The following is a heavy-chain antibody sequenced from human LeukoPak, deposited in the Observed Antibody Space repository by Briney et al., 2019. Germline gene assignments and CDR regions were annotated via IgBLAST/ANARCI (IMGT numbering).Heavy chain of an antibody. J-gene: IGHJ5*02. D-gene: IGHD3-9*01. Sequence: SETLSLTCTVSGGSISSSSYYWGWIRQPPGKGLEWIGSIYYSGSTYYNPSLKSRVTISVDTSKNQFSLKLSSVTAADTAVYYCARAGGYFDWLPSENWFDPWGQGTLVTVSS. V-gene: IGHV4-39*07. CDR1: GGSISSSSYY. CDR3: ARAGGYFDWLPSENWFDP. CDR2: IYYSGST.